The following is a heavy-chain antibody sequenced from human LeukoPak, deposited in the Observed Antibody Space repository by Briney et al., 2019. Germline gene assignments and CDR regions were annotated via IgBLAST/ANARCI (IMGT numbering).Heavy chain of an antibody. D-gene: IGHD2/OR15-2a*01. J-gene: IGHJ4*02. Sequence: GGSLRLSCAASGFTFSSYAMSWVRQAPGKGLEWVSAISGSGGSTYYADSVKGRFTISRDNSKNTLHLQMNSLRAEDTAVYYCAKSPFPQGRGVAFDYWGQGTLVTVSS. CDR3: AKSPFPQGRGVAFDY. CDR2: ISGSGGST. V-gene: IGHV3-23*01. CDR1: GFTFSSYA.